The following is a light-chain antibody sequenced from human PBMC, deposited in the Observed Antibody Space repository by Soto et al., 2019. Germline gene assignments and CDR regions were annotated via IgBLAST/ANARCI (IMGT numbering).Light chain of an antibody. J-gene: IGKJ4*02. CDR3: QKHGNPGRT. V-gene: IGKV3-11*01. CDR2: DAS. Sequence: EIVLTQSPATLSLSPGERATLSCRASQNVGSYLAWYQQKPGQAPRLLIYDASIRATGIPARFSVSGSGTAFTLAISRPEHFDVYFCHCQKHGNPGRTFGGGTKLDIK. CDR1: QNVGSY.